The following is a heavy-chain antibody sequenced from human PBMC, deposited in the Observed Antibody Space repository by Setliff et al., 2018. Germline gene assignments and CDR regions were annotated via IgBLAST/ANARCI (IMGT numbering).Heavy chain of an antibody. CDR2: INYSGST. CDR3: ARAAGYSSSWYHYYYGMDV. D-gene: IGHD6-13*01. J-gene: IGHJ6*02. CDR1: GGSISSSNYY. Sequence: PSETLSLTCTVSGGSISSSNYYWGWIRQPPGKGLEWIGSINYSGSTYYNPSLKSRVTISVETSKNQFSLKLSSVTAADTAVYYCARAAGYSSSWYHYYYGMDVWGQGTTVTVSS. V-gene: IGHV4-39*01.